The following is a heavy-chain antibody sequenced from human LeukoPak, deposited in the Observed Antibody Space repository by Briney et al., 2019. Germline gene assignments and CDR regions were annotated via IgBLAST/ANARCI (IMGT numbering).Heavy chain of an antibody. CDR1: GGSISSYY. V-gene: IGHV4-59*01. D-gene: IGHD2-15*01. Sequence: SETLSLTCTVSGGSISSYYWSWIRQPPGKGLEWIGYIYYSGSTNYNPSLKSQVTISVDMSKNQFSLKLSSVTAADTAVYYCARWVAATDYFDYWGQGTLVTVSS. CDR2: IYYSGST. J-gene: IGHJ4*02. CDR3: ARWVAATDYFDY.